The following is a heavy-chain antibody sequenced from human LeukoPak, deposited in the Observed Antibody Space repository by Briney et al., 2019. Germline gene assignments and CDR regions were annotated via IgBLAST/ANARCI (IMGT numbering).Heavy chain of an antibody. CDR2: INPNSGGT. D-gene: IGHD6-6*01. V-gene: IGHV1-2*02. Sequence: ASVKVSCKASGYTFTCYYMHWVRQAPGQGLEWMGWINPNSGGTNYAQKFQGRVTMTRDTSISTAYMELSRLRSDDTAVYYCARVGLIAARRPPLSWFDPWGQGTLVTVSS. CDR1: GYTFTCYY. CDR3: ARVGLIAARRPPLSWFDP. J-gene: IGHJ5*02.